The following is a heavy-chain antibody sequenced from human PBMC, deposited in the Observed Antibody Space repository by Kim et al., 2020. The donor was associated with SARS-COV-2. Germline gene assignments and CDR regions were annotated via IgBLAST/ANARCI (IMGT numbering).Heavy chain of an antibody. Sequence: SETLSLTCAVSGGSISSSNWWSWVRQPPGKGLEWIGEIYHSGSTNYNPSLKSRVTISVDKSKNQFSLKLSSVTAADTAVYYCARVLGDYVWGSKYYFDYWGQGILVTVSS. V-gene: IGHV4-4*02. D-gene: IGHD3-16*01. CDR1: GGSISSSNW. CDR3: ARVLGDYVWGSKYYFDY. J-gene: IGHJ4*02. CDR2: IYHSGST.